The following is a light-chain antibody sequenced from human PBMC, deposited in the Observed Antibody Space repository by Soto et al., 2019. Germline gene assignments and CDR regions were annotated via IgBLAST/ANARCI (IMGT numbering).Light chain of an antibody. Sequence: QSALTQPASVSGSAGQSITISCTGTSSDVGGYNYVSWYQHHPDKAPKLMIYEVSSRPSGVSYRFSGSKSGNTASLTISGLQAEDEADYYCSSYTSSSTLLIFGTGTQLTVL. CDR2: EVS. CDR1: SSDVGGYNY. V-gene: IGLV2-14*01. CDR3: SSYTSSSTLLI. J-gene: IGLJ1*01.